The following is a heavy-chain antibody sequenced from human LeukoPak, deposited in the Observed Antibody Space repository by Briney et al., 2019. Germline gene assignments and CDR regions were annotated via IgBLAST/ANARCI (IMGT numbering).Heavy chain of an antibody. Sequence: SETLSLTCGVDGGSFSGYDWSWVRQPPGKGLEWIGEINYGGDTYYNPSLKSRVTISVDTSKNQFSLKVRSVTAADTAVYYCARGLGWKVTPMGLFYMDVWGEGATVTVSS. CDR2: INYGGDT. CDR3: ARGLGWKVTPMGLFYMDV. J-gene: IGHJ6*03. D-gene: IGHD6-19*01. CDR1: GGSFSGYD. V-gene: IGHV4-34*01.